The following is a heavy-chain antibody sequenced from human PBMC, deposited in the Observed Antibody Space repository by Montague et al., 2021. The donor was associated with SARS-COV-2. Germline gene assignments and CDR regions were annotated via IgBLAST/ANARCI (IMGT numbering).Heavy chain of an antibody. CDR2: ISSSSSYT. Sequence: LRLSCAASGFTFSDYYMSWIRQAPGKGLEWVSYISSSSSYTDYADSVRGRFTISRDNAKNSLYLQMNSLRAEDTAVYYCASGAVSSSRKMDVWGKGTTVTVSS. V-gene: IGHV3-11*03. CDR1: GFTFSDYY. CDR3: ASGAVSSSRKMDV. D-gene: IGHD6-13*01. J-gene: IGHJ6*04.